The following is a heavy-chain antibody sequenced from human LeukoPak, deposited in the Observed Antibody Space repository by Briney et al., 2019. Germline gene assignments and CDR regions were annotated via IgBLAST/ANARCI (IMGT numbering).Heavy chain of an antibody. CDR1: GFTFGDYA. D-gene: IGHD2-2*01. V-gene: IGHV3-49*04. Sequence: GGSLRLSCTASGFTFGDYAMSGGRQGPGKGLEWVGFIRSKAYGGATEYAAAVKGRFTISRDDSKSIAYLQMNSLTPEAPAVSYCPRSVPAAMGPWFAPWGQGTLVTVSS. CDR2: IRSKAYGGAT. J-gene: IGHJ5*02. CDR3: PRSVPAAMGPWFAP.